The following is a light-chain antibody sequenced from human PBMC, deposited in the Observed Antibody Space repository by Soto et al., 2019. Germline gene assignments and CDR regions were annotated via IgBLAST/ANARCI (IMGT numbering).Light chain of an antibody. CDR2: DVS. CDR3: CSYAGSYSLYV. J-gene: IGLJ1*01. V-gene: IGLV2-11*01. Sequence: QSALTQPRSVSGSPGQSVAISCTGTSSDVGGYNYVSWYQQHPGKAPKLMIYDVSERPSGVPDRFSGSKSGNTASLTISGLQAEDEVDYYCCSYAGSYSLYVFGTGPKLTVL. CDR1: SSDVGGYNY.